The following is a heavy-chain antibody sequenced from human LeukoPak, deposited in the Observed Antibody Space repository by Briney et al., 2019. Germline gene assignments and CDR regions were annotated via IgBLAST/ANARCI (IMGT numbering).Heavy chain of an antibody. Sequence: GGSLRLSCAASGFTVETHFMSWVRQAPGKGLEWVSVLYHGDRTYYADSVKGRFTISRDSSKNTLYLQMKSLRAEDTAVYYCARDRDDSSVLHYFDYWGQGTLDTVSS. V-gene: IGHV3-66*02. CDR2: LYHGDRT. D-gene: IGHD3-22*01. CDR1: GFTVETHF. CDR3: ARDRDDSSVLHYFDY. J-gene: IGHJ4*02.